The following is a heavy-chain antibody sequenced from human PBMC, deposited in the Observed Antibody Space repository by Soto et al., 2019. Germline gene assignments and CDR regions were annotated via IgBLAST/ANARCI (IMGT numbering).Heavy chain of an antibody. Sequence: GGSLRLSCAASGFTFSSYAMSWVRQAPGKGLEWVSAISGSGGSTYYADSVKGRFTISRDNSKNTLYLQMNSLRAEDTAVYYCAKAGMVRGVIIIDSYYYYMDVWGKGTTVTVS. J-gene: IGHJ6*03. D-gene: IGHD3-10*01. V-gene: IGHV3-23*01. CDR2: ISGSGGST. CDR1: GFTFSSYA. CDR3: AKAGMVRGVIIIDSYYYYMDV.